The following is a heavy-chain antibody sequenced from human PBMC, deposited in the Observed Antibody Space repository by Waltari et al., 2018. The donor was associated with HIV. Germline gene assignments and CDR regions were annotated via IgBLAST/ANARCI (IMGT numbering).Heavy chain of an antibody. CDR1: GYSISSGYY. Sequence: QVQLQESGPGLVKPSETLSLTCTVSGYSISSGYYWGWIRQPPGKGLEWIGSIYHSGSTYYNPSLKSRVTISVDTSKNQFSLKLSSVTAADTAVYYCAREPGNALWFDPWGQGTLVTVSS. CDR3: AREPGNALWFDP. CDR2: IYHSGST. V-gene: IGHV4-38-2*02. J-gene: IGHJ5*02.